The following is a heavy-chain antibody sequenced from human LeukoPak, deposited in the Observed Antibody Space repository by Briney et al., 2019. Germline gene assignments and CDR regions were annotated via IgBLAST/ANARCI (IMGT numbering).Heavy chain of an antibody. CDR3: ARDKGGGAVAGTATDY. V-gene: IGHV1-8*01. CDR1: GYTFTSYD. D-gene: IGHD6-19*01. J-gene: IGHJ4*02. Sequence: ASVKVSCKASGYTFTSYDINWVRQATGQGLEWMGWMNPNSGNTGYAQKLQGRVTMTTDTSTSTAYMELRSLRSDDTAVYYCARDKGGGAVAGTATDYWGQGTLVTVSS. CDR2: MNPNSGNT.